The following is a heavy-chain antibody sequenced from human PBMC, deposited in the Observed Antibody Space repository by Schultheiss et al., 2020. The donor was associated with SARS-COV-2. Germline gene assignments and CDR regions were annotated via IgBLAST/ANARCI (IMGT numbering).Heavy chain of an antibody. D-gene: IGHD2-21*01. J-gene: IGHJ6*02. CDR2: ISSNGGST. CDR3: ARDLGNGRLRFSHYGMDV. V-gene: IGHV3-64*04. Sequence: GGSLRLSCAASGFTFSNAWMSWVRQAPGKGLEYVSAISSNGGSTYYADSVKGRFTISRDNAKNSLYLQMNSLRAEDTAVYYCARDLGNGRLRFSHYGMDVWGQGTTVTVSS. CDR1: GFTFSNAW.